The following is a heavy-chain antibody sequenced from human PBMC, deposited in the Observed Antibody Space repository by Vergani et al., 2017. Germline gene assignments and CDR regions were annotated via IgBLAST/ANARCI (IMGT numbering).Heavy chain of an antibody. J-gene: IGHJ4*02. V-gene: IGHV3-23*01. CDR3: GRGSDNYN. D-gene: IGHD5-24*01. CDR1: GFTFSSYA. CDR2: IKNTGDST. Sequence: EVQLLESGVGLVQPGGSLRLSCAASGFTFSSYAMSWVRQAPGKGLEWVSSIKNTGDSTHYADSVKGRFTISRDNSKNTLYLQMNSLRVEDTAVYYCGRGSDNYNWGQGTLVTVSS.